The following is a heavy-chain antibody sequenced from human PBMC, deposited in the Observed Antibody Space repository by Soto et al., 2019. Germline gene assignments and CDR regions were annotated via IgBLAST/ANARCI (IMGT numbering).Heavy chain of an antibody. CDR2: ITPIFRAT. CDR1: GGTFSSDG. V-gene: IGHV1-69*13. Sequence: ASVKVSCKASGGTFSSDGISWVRQAPGQGLEWMGGITPIFRATKYAQKFQGRVTITADESTSTAYMELSSLRSEDTAVYYCARGRDTYYYDSSGYSGWYFXLWGRGTLVT. D-gene: IGHD3-22*01. J-gene: IGHJ2*01. CDR3: ARGRDTYYYDSSGYSGWYFXL.